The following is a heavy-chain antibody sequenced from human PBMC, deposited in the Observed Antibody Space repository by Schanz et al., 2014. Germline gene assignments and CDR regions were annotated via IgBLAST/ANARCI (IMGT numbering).Heavy chain of an antibody. CDR2: INPIGGST. CDR3: ARGSPENMIRGELDC. CDR1: GYTFTSDS. V-gene: IGHV1-46*03. J-gene: IGHJ4*02. Sequence: QVQLVQSGTQVKKPGASVKVSCKASGYTFTSDSMHWVRQAPGQGLEWMGIINPIGGSTTYAQKFRGAVTLTTDTSTDTASLELTSLRSEDTAVYYCARGSPENMIRGELDCWGQGTLVTVSS. D-gene: IGHD3-10*01.